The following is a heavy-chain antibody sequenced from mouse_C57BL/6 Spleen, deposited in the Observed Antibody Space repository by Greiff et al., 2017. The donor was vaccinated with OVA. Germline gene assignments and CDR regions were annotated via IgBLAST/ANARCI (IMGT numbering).Heavy chain of an antibody. Sequence: VQLQQPGAELVMPGASVKLSCKASGYTFTSYWMHWVKQRPGQGLEWIGEIDPSDSYTNYNQKFKGKSTLTVDKSSSTAYMQLSSLTSEDAAVYYCARWQLTGTNFDYWGQGTTLTVSS. V-gene: IGHV1-69*01. CDR2: IDPSDSYT. CDR1: GYTFTSYW. D-gene: IGHD4-1*01. CDR3: ARWQLTGTNFDY. J-gene: IGHJ2*01.